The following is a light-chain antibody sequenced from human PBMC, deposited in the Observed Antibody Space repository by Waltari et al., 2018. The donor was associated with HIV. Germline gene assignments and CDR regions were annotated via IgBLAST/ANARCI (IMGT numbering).Light chain of an antibody. Sequence: FMLTQPHSLSESPGKTVNICCTHTRCCMSSNYIQWYQPRPASSPTTGIYEDNQRPSVVPDRFSGSIDSSSNSASLTISGLKTEDEADYYCQSYDSSMRVFGGGTKLTVL. CDR3: QSYDSSMRV. CDR1: RCCMSSNY. CDR2: EDN. J-gene: IGLJ3*02. V-gene: IGLV6-57*01.